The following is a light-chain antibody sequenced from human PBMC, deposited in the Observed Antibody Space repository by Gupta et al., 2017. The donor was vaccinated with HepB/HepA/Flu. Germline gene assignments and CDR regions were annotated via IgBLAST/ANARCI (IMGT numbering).Light chain of an antibody. J-gene: IGLJ2*01. CDR2: QDS. CDR1: KLGDKY. CDR3: QGWACTTSAV. Sequence: SSELTEPPSVSVSPGQTASITCSGDKLGDKYDCCYPQKLGQSPGRGSDQDSKRPSGIPERFSGSNSGNKDTMTLSGTPAIDGAYYDCQGWACTTSAVCGGVTQL. V-gene: IGLV3-1*01.